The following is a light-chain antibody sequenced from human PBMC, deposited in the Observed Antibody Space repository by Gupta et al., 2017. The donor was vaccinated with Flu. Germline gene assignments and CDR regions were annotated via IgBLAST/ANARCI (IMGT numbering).Light chain of an antibody. Sequence: ASQSVSSSFLAWYQQKPAQAPRLLIYSASSRDTGVPDRFSGSGSGTDFTLTISRLDPEDFAVYYCQQYGNTVWTFGQGTKVEIK. CDR2: SAS. V-gene: IGKV3-20*01. J-gene: IGKJ1*01. CDR1: QSVSSSF. CDR3: QQYGNTVWT.